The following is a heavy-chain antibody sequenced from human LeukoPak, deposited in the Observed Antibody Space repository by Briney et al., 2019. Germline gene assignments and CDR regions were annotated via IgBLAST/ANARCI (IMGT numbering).Heavy chain of an antibody. CDR2: INHSGST. CDR1: GGSFSGYY. D-gene: IGHD6-6*01. V-gene: IGHV4-34*01. Sequence: PSETLSLTCAVYGGSFSGYYWSWIRQPPGKGLEWIGEINHSGSTNYNPSLKSRVTISVDTSKNQFSLKLSSVTAADTAVYYCAREGYSSSSLGYFDYWGQGTLVTVSS. J-gene: IGHJ4*02. CDR3: AREGYSSSSLGYFDY.